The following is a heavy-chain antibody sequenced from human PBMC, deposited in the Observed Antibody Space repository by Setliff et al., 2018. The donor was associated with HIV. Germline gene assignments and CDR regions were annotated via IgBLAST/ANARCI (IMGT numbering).Heavy chain of an antibody. CDR1: GFTFNNHA. CDR3: ARVRSWNFVDGMDV. J-gene: IGHJ6*02. V-gene: IGHV3-30*04. D-gene: IGHD1-7*01. CDR2: ISSDGSRK. Sequence: QPGGSLRLSCAASGFTFNNHAIHWVRQAPGKGLEWVAVISSDGSRKEFVDSVKGRFTISRDSSKDTVSLEMDSLRGEDTAVYYCARVRSWNFVDGMDVWGQGTTVTVS.